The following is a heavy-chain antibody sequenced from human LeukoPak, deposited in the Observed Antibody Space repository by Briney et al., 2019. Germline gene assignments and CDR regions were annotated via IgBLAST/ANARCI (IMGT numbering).Heavy chain of an antibody. D-gene: IGHD3-10*01. CDR3: ARDRQYYYGSGSPGDY. J-gene: IGHJ4*02. Sequence: ASVKVSCKASGYTFTSYYMHWVRQAPGQGLEWMGIINPSGGSTSYAQKFQGRVTMTRDTSTSTVYMELSSLRSDDAAVYYCARDRQYYYGSGSPGDYWGQGTLVTVSS. CDR1: GYTFTSYY. V-gene: IGHV1-46*01. CDR2: INPSGGST.